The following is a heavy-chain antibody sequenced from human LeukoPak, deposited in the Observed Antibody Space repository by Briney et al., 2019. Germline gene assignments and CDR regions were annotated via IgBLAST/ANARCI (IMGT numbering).Heavy chain of an antibody. Sequence: PGGSLRLSCAASGFTFDDYGMSCVRQAPGKGLEWVSGINWNGGSTGYADSVKGRFTISRDNAKNSLYLQMNSLRAEDTALYYCARAGIAAAGTDYWGQGTLVTVSS. V-gene: IGHV3-20*04. J-gene: IGHJ4*02. CDR3: ARAGIAAAGTDY. CDR2: INWNGGST. D-gene: IGHD6-13*01. CDR1: GFTFDDYG.